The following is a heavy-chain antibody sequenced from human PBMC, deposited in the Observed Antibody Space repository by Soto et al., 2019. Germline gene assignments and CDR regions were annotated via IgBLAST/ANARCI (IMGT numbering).Heavy chain of an antibody. D-gene: IGHD2-8*01. CDR3: AGLSTKPYGMDV. Sequence: SVRVACKASGYTLTFYYRHWVRQAPGQGLEWMGWINPNSGGTNDAQKFQGRVTMTRDTSISTAYMELSRLRSDDTAVYYCAGLSTKPYGMDVWGQGTTVTVS. CDR1: GYTLTFYY. J-gene: IGHJ6*02. CDR2: INPNSGGT. V-gene: IGHV1-2*02.